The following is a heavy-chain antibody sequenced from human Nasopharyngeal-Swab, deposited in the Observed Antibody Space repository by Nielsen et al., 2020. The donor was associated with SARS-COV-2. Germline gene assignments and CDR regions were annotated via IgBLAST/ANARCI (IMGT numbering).Heavy chain of an antibody. V-gene: IGHV3-33*01. CDR2: IWYDGSNK. CDR1: GFTFSSYG. Sequence: GGSLRLSCAASGFTFSSYGMHWVRQAPGKGLEWVAVIWYDGSNKYYADSVKGRFTTSRDNSKNTLYLQMNSLRVEDTAVYYCARDAYSSGWYGGWFDPWGQGTLVTVSS. J-gene: IGHJ5*02. D-gene: IGHD6-19*01. CDR3: ARDAYSSGWYGGWFDP.